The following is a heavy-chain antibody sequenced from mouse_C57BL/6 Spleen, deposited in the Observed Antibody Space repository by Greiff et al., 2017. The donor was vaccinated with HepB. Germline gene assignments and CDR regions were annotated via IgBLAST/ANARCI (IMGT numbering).Heavy chain of an antibody. D-gene: IGHD1-1*01. J-gene: IGHJ4*01. V-gene: IGHV1-53*01. CDR3: ARPTVVATDYYAMDY. Sequence: QVQLQQPGTELVKPGASVKLSCKASGYTFTSYWMHWVKQRPGQGLEWIGNINPSNGGTNYNEKFKSKATLTVDKSSSTAYMQLSSLTSEDSAVYYCARPTVVATDYYAMDYWGQGTSVTVSS. CDR1: GYTFTSYW. CDR2: INPSNGGT.